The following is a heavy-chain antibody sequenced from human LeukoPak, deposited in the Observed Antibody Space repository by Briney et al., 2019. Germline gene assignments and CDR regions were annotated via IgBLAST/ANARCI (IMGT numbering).Heavy chain of an antibody. J-gene: IGHJ4*02. V-gene: IGHV4-34*01. CDR3: ARGLGYSSGWYSGVRYFDY. D-gene: IGHD6-19*01. CDR2: INHSGST. CDR1: GGSFSGYY. Sequence: SETLSLTCAVCGGSFSGYYWSWIRQPPGKGLEWIGEINHSGSTNYNPSLKSRVTISVDTSKNQFSLKLSSVTAADTAVYYCARGLGYSSGWYSGVRYFDYWGQGTLVTVSS.